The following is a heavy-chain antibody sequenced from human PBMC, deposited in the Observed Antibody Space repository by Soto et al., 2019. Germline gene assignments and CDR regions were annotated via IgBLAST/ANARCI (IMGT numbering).Heavy chain of an antibody. Sequence: SETLSLTCAVSGGSISSGGYSWSWIRQPPGKGLEWVGYIYYGGTTSYNPSLQSRVTISLETSKSQFSLRLTSVTAADTAVYYCARLTPVTADFDHWGQGTQVTVSS. D-gene: IGHD4-17*01. V-gene: IGHV4-61*08. CDR1: GGSISSGGYS. CDR2: IYYGGTT. J-gene: IGHJ4*02. CDR3: ARLTPVTADFDH.